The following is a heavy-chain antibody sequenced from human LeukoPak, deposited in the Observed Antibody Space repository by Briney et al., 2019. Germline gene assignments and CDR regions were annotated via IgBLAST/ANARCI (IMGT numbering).Heavy chain of an antibody. CDR1: GYTFTGYY. Sequence: ASVKVSCKASGYTFTGYYMHWVRQAPGQGLEWMGWINPNSGDTNYAQKFQGRVNMTRDTSISTAYMELSRLRSDDTAVYYCATDLRGREAFDMWGQGTMVTVSS. CDR2: INPNSGDT. D-gene: IGHD3-10*01. J-gene: IGHJ3*02. CDR3: ATDLRGREAFDM. V-gene: IGHV1-2*02.